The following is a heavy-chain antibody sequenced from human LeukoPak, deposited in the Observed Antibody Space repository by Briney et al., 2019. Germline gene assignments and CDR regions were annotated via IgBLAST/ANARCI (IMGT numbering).Heavy chain of an antibody. V-gene: IGHV4-59*01. CDR2: IYYSGST. CDR3: ARHYYYGSRAGFDP. D-gene: IGHD3-22*01. CDR1: GGSISNYY. J-gene: IGHJ5*02. Sequence: PSETLSLTCTVSGGSISNYYWSWIRQPPGKGLEWIGYIYYSGSTNYNPSLKSRVTISVDTSNNQFSLKLSSVTAADTAVYYCARHYYYGSRAGFDPWGQGTLVTVSS.